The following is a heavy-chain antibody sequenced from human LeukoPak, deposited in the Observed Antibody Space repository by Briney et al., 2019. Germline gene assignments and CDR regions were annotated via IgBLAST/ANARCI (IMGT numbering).Heavy chain of an antibody. Sequence: SETLSLTCAVYGGSSSGYYWSWIRQPPGKGLEWIGEINHSGSTNYNPSLKSRVTISVDTSKNQFSLKLSSVTAADTAVYYCAISYGYSGFDYWGQGTLVTVSS. CDR3: AISYGYSGFDY. D-gene: IGHD5-18*01. V-gene: IGHV4-34*01. CDR1: GGSSSGYY. CDR2: INHSGST. J-gene: IGHJ4*02.